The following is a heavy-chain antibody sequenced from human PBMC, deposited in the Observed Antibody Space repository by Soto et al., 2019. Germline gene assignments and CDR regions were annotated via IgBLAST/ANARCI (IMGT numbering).Heavy chain of an antibody. J-gene: IGHJ5*02. Sequence: SETLSLTCTVSGGSISSYYWSWIRQPPGKGLEWIGYIYYSGSTNYNPSLKSRVTISVDTSKNQFSLKLSSVTAADTAVYYCARANNWWLFDPWGQGTLVTVSS. CDR2: IYYSGST. CDR1: GGSISSYY. CDR3: ARANNWWLFDP. V-gene: IGHV4-59*01. D-gene: IGHD1-20*01.